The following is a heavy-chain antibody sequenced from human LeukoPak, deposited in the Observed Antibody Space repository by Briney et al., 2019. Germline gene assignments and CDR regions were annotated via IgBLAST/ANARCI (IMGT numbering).Heavy chain of an antibody. CDR1: GGTFSTYT. J-gene: IGHJ3*02. V-gene: IGHV1-69*02. CDR2: IITTLGIA. D-gene: IGHD2-2*02. CDR3: ARAYPRAFDI. Sequence: SSVKVSCKASGGTFSTYTMIWVRQAPGQGLEWMGRIITTLGIANYAQKFQGRVTITADKSTSTAYMELSSLRSEDTAMYFCARAYPRAFDIWGQGTMVTVSS.